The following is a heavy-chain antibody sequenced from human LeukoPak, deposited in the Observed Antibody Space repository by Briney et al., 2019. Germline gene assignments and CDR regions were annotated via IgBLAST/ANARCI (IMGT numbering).Heavy chain of an antibody. V-gene: IGHV3-30*04. CDR1: GFTFSNFA. Sequence: GGSLRLSCAASGFTFSNFAMHWVRQAPGKGLEHVAVVSSDGSTKYYPDSVRGRFIISRDNFKSTVYLQMNSLRIDDTAVYHCAKDGGKAVAGAFDYWGHGTLVTVSS. CDR2: VSSDGSTK. D-gene: IGHD6-19*01. CDR3: AKDGGKAVAGAFDY. J-gene: IGHJ4*01.